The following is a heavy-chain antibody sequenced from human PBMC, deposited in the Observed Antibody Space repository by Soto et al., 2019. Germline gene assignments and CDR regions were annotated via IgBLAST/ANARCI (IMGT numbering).Heavy chain of an antibody. Sequence: QVQLVQSGAEVKKPGSSVKVSCKASGGSFSTYSITWVRQAPGQGLEWMGRIIPMLGIANYAQRFRGRLTVTADKPTTTAYMDLSSLRFEDTAVYYCARDGGGTGAWGQGTLVTVSS. CDR1: GGSFSTYS. J-gene: IGHJ5*02. D-gene: IGHD3-16*01. V-gene: IGHV1-69*04. CDR3: ARDGGGTGA. CDR2: IIPMLGIA.